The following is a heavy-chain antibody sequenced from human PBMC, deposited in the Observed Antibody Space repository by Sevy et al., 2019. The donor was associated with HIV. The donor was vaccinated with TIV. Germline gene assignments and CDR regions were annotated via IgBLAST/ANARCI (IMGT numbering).Heavy chain of an antibody. Sequence: ASVKVSCKASGYTFTSYYMHWVRQAPGQGLEWMGIVNPSGGSTSYAQKFQGRVTMTRDTSTSTVYMELSSLRSEDTAVYYCARGGIAVAPLGAFDIWGQGTMVTVSS. D-gene: IGHD6-19*01. V-gene: IGHV1-46*01. CDR3: ARGGIAVAPLGAFDI. J-gene: IGHJ3*02. CDR1: GYTFTSYY. CDR2: VNPSGGST.